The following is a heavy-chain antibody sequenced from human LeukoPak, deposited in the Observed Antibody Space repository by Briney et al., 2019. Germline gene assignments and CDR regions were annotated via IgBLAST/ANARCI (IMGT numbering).Heavy chain of an antibody. V-gene: IGHV3-23*01. CDR1: GFTFSSYA. CDR2: ISGSGGST. Sequence: GGSLRLSCAASGFTFSSYAMSWVRQAPGKGLEWVSAISGSGGSTYYADSVKGRFTISRDNSKNTLYLQMNSLRAEDTAVYHCAKGHGYDSSSYWVYWGQGTLVTVSS. CDR3: AKGHGYDSSSYWVY. D-gene: IGHD3-22*01. J-gene: IGHJ4*02.